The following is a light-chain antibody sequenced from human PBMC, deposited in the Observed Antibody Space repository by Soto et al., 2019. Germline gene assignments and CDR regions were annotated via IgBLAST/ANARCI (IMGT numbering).Light chain of an antibody. CDR3: QQYGISPRT. J-gene: IGKJ1*01. CDR1: QSVSSSY. V-gene: IGKV3-20*01. CDR2: DAS. Sequence: EIVLTQSPGTLSLSPGERATLSCRASQSVSSSYLAWYQQKPGQAPRLLIYDASSRATGIPDRFSGSGSGTDFTLTISRLEPEDCAVYYCQQYGISPRTFGQGTKVEIK.